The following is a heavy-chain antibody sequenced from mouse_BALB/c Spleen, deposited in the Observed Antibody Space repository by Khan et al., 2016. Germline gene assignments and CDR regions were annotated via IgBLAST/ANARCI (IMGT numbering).Heavy chain of an antibody. J-gene: IGHJ4*01. D-gene: IGHD1-1*01. CDR3: ARAGTYFYAMDY. V-gene: IGHV1S29*02. CDR2: IYPHNGGA. CDR1: GYTFTDYN. Sequence: VQLKESGPELVKPGASVRISCKASGYTFTDYNIHWVKQSHGKSLEWIGYIYPHNGGAGYNQRFKSKATLTVDNSSSTAYMELRRLTSEDSAVYYCARAGTYFYAMDYWGQGTSVTVSS.